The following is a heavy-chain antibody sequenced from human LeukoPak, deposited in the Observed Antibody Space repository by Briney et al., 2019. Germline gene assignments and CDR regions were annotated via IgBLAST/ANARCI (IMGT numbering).Heavy chain of an antibody. CDR1: GFTFSTYW. D-gene: IGHD1-14*01. Sequence: GGSLRLSCAASGFTFSTYWMEWVRQAPGPGLEWVSRINDDGSSTVYADSVKGRFTVSRDNAKNTLYLQMNSLRAEDTAVYYCGRAKPGGDYWGQGTLVTVSS. CDR3: GRAKPGGDY. V-gene: IGHV3-74*01. CDR2: INDDGSST. J-gene: IGHJ4*02.